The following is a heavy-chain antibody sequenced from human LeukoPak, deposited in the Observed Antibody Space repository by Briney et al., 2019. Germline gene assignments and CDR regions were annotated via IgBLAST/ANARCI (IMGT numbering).Heavy chain of an antibody. Sequence: QPGGSLRLSCAASGFTFSSYGMHWVRQAPGKGLEWVAFIRYDGSNKYYADSVKGRFTISRDNSKNTLYLQMNSLRAEDTAAYYCAKEGNAVTDLDYWGQGTLVTVSS. J-gene: IGHJ4*02. V-gene: IGHV3-30*02. CDR1: GFTFSSYG. D-gene: IGHD4-17*01. CDR2: IRYDGSNK. CDR3: AKEGNAVTDLDY.